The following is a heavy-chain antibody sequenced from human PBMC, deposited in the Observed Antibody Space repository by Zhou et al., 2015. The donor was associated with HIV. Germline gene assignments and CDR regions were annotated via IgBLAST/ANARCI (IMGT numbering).Heavy chain of an antibody. CDR2: IIPIFGTA. Sequence: QEYLVQSGPEVKKPGSSVKVSCKASGGTFSSYAISWVRQAPGQGLEWMGGIIPIFGTANYAQKFQGRVTITADESTSTAYMELSSLRSEDTAVYYCARELRYSGYDYPFDYWGQGTLVTVSS. CDR1: GGTFSSYA. J-gene: IGHJ4*02. V-gene: IGHV1-69*01. CDR3: ARELRYSGYDYPFDY. D-gene: IGHD5-12*01.